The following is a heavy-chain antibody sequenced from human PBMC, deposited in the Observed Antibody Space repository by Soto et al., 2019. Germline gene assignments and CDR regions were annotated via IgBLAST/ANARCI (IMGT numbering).Heavy chain of an antibody. J-gene: IGHJ5*02. CDR2: IYYSGST. V-gene: IGHV4-39*01. CDR3: ARRTVTTGNWFDP. CDR1: GGSISSSSYY. D-gene: IGHD4-4*01. Sequence: PSETLSLTCTVSGGSISSSSYYWGWIRHPPGKGLEWIGSIYYSGSTYYNPSLKSRVTISVDTSKNQFSLKLSSVTAADTAVYYCARRTVTTGNWFDPWGQGTLVTVS.